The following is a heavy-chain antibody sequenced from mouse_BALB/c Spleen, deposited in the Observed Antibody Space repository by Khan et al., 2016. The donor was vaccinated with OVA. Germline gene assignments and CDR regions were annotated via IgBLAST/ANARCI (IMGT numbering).Heavy chain of an antibody. J-gene: IGHJ3*01. CDR1: GFTFSTYG. V-gene: IGHV5-6*01. D-gene: IGHD1-1*01. Sequence: EVELVESGGDLVKPGGSLELSCAASGFTFSTYGMSWVRQTPDKRLEWVAALSSGGSYTYYPDSVKGRFIISRDNAKNTLYLQMSSLKSEDTAMYYCTRLAYYYNSEGFAYWGQGTLVTVSA. CDR2: LSSGGSYT. CDR3: TRLAYYYNSEGFAY.